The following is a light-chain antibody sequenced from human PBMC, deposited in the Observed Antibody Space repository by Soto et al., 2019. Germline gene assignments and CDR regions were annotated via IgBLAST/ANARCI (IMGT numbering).Light chain of an antibody. V-gene: IGLV2-11*01. J-gene: IGLJ3*02. Sequence: QSALTQPRSVSGSPGQSVTISCTGTSSDVGGYNYVSWYQQHPGKAPKVMIYDVSKRPSGVPDRFSGSKSGHTASLTISGLQAEDEADYYCCSYAGSYTWVFGGGTQLTVL. CDR3: CSYAGSYTWV. CDR1: SSDVGGYNY. CDR2: DVS.